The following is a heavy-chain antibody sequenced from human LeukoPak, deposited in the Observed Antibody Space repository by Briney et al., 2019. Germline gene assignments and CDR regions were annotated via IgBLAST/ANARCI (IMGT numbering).Heavy chain of an antibody. CDR3: AKKRNAAPYYFDC. Sequence: PSETLSLTCTVSGGSISSYYWSWIRQPPGKGLEWIGYIYYSGSTNYNPSLKSPVTISVDKSKNQFSLRLSSVTAADTAVYYCAKKRNAAPYYFDCWGQGTLVTVSS. V-gene: IGHV4-59*12. D-gene: IGHD6-25*01. CDR2: IYYSGST. J-gene: IGHJ4*02. CDR1: GGSISSYY.